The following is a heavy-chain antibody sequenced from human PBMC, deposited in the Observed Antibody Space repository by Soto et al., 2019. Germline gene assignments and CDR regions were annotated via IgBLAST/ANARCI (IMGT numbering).Heavy chain of an antibody. CDR2: IYYSGST. CDR3: ARDQGSRRGYYYYGMDV. J-gene: IGHJ6*02. Sequence: SETLSLTCTVSGGSISSGDYYWSWIRQPPGKGLEWIGYIYYSGSTYYNPSLKSRVTISVDTSKNQFSLKLSSVTAADTAVYYCARDQGSRRGYYYYGMDVWGQGTTVTV. V-gene: IGHV4-30-4*01. CDR1: GGSISSGDYY. D-gene: IGHD3-10*01.